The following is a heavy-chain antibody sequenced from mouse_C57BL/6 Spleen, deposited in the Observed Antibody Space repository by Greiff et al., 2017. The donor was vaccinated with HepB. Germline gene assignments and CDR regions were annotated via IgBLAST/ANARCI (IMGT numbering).Heavy chain of an antibody. CDR2: IDPENGDT. V-gene: IGHV14-4*01. Sequence: VHVKQSGAELVRPGASVKLSCSASGFNIKDDYMHWVKQRPEQGLEWIGWIDPENGDTEYASKFQGKATITADTSSNTAYLQLSSLTSEDTADYYCTHCPAYYCGKGAWFAYWGQGTLVTVSA. CDR3: THCPAYYCGKGAWFAY. J-gene: IGHJ3*01. CDR1: GFNIKDDY. D-gene: IGHD1-1*01.